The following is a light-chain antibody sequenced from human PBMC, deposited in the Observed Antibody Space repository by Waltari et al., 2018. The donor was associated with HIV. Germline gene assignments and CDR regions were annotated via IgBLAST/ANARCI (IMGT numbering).Light chain of an antibody. V-gene: IGLV1-40*01. J-gene: IGLJ2*01. CDR2: GNS. CDR3: QSYDSSLSGVV. CDR1: SSHIQAGLY. Sequence: QSVLTQPPSVSRAPAHRVNISCTRSSSHIQAGLYVNRYQQLPGTAPKLRINGNSNRPSGVPDRFSGSKSGTSASLAITGLQAEDEADYYCQSYDSSLSGVVFGGGTKLTVL.